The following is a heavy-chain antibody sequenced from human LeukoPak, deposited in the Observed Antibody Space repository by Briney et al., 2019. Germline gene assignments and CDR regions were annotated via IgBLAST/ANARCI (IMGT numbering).Heavy chain of an antibody. CDR2: IYYSGGI. Sequence: PSETLSLTCSVSGGSISGFYWSWMRQPPGKGLEWVGQIYYSGGINYNPSLKSRVTMSVDTSKSHFSLKLSSVTAADTAVYYCARGGVLLDGWITIFNYMDVWGKGTTVTVSS. CDR3: ARGGVLLDGWITIFNYMDV. CDR1: GGSISGFY. D-gene: IGHD3-9*01. V-gene: IGHV4-59*01. J-gene: IGHJ6*03.